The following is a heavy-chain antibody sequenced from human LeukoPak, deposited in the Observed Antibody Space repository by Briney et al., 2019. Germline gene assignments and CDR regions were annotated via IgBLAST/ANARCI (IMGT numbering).Heavy chain of an antibody. CDR3: AREANTYYDFWSGYYYYMDV. V-gene: IGHV3-21*01. Sequence: GGSLRLSCAASGFTFSSYSMNWVRQAPGKGLEWVSSISSSSSYIYYADSVKGRFTISRDNAKNSLYLQMNSLRAEDTAVYYCAREANTYYDFWSGYYYYMDVWAKGPRSPSP. CDR2: ISSSSSYI. CDR1: GFTFSSYS. J-gene: IGHJ6*03. D-gene: IGHD3-3*01.